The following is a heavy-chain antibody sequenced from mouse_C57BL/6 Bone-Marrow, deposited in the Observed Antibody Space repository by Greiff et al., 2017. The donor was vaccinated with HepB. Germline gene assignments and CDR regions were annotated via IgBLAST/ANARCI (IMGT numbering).Heavy chain of an antibody. CDR3: ARGTTVVARGYFDV. CDR1: GYTFTDYY. D-gene: IGHD1-1*01. Sequence: VKLMESGAELVRPGASVKLSCKASGYTFTDYYINWVKQRPGQGLEWIARIYPGSGNTYYNEKFKGKATLTAEKSSSTAYMQLSSLTSEDSAVYFCARGTTVVARGYFDVWGTGTTVTVSS. V-gene: IGHV1-76*01. J-gene: IGHJ1*03. CDR2: IYPGSGNT.